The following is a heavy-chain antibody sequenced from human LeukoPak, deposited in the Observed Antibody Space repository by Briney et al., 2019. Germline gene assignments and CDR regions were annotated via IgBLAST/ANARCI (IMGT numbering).Heavy chain of an antibody. Sequence: ASVKVSCKASGYTFTSYDINWVRQATGQGLEWMGWMNPNSGNTGYAQKFQGRVTMTRNTSISTAYMELSSLRSEDTAVCYCARGLAYYGSGTFDYWGQGTLVTVSS. CDR2: MNPNSGNT. CDR3: ARGLAYYGSGTFDY. J-gene: IGHJ4*02. CDR1: GYTFTSYD. D-gene: IGHD3-10*01. V-gene: IGHV1-8*01.